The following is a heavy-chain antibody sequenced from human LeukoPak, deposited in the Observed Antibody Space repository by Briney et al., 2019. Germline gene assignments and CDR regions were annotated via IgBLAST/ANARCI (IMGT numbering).Heavy chain of an antibody. CDR2: INHSGST. J-gene: IGHJ4*02. Sequence: SETLSLTCAVSGYSISSGYYWGWIRQPPGKGLEWIGEINHSGSTNYNPSLKSRVTISVDTSKNQFSLKLSSVTAADTAVYYCARGRVLWFGELYYFDYWGQGTLVTVSS. CDR1: GYSISSGYY. CDR3: ARGRVLWFGELYYFDY. D-gene: IGHD3-10*01. V-gene: IGHV4-38-2*01.